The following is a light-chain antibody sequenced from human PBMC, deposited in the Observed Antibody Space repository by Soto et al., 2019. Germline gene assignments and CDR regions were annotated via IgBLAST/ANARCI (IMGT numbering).Light chain of an antibody. CDR1: SSDVGSYNL. CDR3: CSYAGSSTWV. V-gene: IGLV2-23*02. Sequence: QCALTQPACVSGSPGQSITISWTGTSSDVGSYNLVSWYQQHPGKAPKLMIYEVSKRPSGVSNRFSGSKSGNTASLTISGLQAEDEADYYCCSYAGSSTWVFGGGTKLTVL. CDR2: EVS. J-gene: IGLJ3*02.